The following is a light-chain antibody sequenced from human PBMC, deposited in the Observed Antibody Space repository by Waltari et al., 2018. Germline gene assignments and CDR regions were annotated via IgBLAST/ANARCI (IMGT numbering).Light chain of an antibody. Sequence: SSELTQDPAVSVALGQTVRITCQGDSLRTYYVSWFHQKPGQAPALVIYGKNNRPSGIPYRFSASSSGSTASLTIIGTQAEDEADCYCHSRDSSGDVLIGGGTKLTVV. V-gene: IGLV3-19*01. CDR1: SLRTYY. CDR2: GKN. J-gene: IGLJ2*01. CDR3: HSRDSSGDVL.